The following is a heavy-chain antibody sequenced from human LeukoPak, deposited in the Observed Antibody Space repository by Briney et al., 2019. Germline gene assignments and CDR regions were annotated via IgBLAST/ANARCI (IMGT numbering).Heavy chain of an antibody. V-gene: IGHV3-66*01. D-gene: IGHD3-22*01. J-gene: IGHJ4*02. CDR1: GFTVSSNY. CDR3: ARVGEDYDSSSGGY. CDR2: IYSGGST. Sequence: GGSLRLSYAASGFTVSSNYMSWVRQAPGKGLEWVSVIYSGGSTYYADSVKGRFTISRDNSKNTLYLQMNSLRAEDTAVYYCARVGEDYDSSSGGYWGQGTLVTVSS.